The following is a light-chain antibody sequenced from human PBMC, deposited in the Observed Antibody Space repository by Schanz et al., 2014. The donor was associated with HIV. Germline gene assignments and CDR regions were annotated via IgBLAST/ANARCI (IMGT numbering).Light chain of an antibody. CDR2: EVR. V-gene: IGLV2-23*02. CDR3: CSYASGSTPLFV. CDR1: SRDIGGFYY. Sequence: QSALTQPASVSGSPGQSITISCTGTSRDIGGFYYVPWYQQHPGKPPKLIIYEVRKRPSGLSDRFSGFSASKSGNTASLTISGLQAEDEADYYCCSYASGSTPLFVFGTGTKLTV. J-gene: IGLJ1*01.